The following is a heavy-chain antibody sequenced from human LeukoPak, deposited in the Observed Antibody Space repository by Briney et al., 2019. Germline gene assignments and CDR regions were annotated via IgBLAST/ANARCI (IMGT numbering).Heavy chain of an antibody. V-gene: IGHV4-34*01. Sequence: PSETLSLTCAVYGGSFSGYYWSWIRQPPGKGLEWIGEINHSGSTNYNPSLKSRVTISVDTSKNQFSLKLSSVTAADTAIYYCARFRERLIDYWGQGTLVTVSS. CDR3: ARFRERLIDY. CDR1: GGSFSGYY. CDR2: INHSGST. J-gene: IGHJ4*02. D-gene: IGHD1-1*01.